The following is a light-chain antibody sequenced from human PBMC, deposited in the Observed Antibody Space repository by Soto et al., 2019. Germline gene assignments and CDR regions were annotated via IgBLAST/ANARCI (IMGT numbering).Light chain of an antibody. CDR2: IAS. J-gene: IGKJ4*01. V-gene: IGKV3-15*01. CDR3: QQYINWPLT. Sequence: EIVMTKSPATLSVSPGEKATLSCRASQSITRDLAWYQQKPGQAPRLLIYIASIRDTGIPARFSGSGSGPEFSLTFSSLQSEDFAVYCCQQYINWPLTFGGGTKVEMK. CDR1: QSITRD.